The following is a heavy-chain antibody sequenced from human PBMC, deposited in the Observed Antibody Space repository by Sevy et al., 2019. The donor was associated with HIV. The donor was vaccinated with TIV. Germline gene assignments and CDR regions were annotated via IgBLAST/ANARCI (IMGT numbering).Heavy chain of an antibody. CDR3: ARDLALLGDYGMDV. V-gene: IGHV3-48*03. Sequence: GGSLRLSCAASGFTFSSYEMNWVRQAPGKGLEWVSYISSSGSTIYYPDSVKGRFTISRDNAKNSLYLQMNSLRAEDTAVYYCARDLALLGDYGMDVWGQGTTVTVSS. CDR2: ISSSGSTI. CDR1: GFTFSSYE. J-gene: IGHJ6*02. D-gene: IGHD2-15*01.